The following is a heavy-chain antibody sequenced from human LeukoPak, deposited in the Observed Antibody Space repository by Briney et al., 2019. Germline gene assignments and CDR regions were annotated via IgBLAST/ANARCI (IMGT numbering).Heavy chain of an antibody. CDR2: INMYTANP. CDR3: ARHDNDDDFDY. CDR1: GYTFTRYA. V-gene: IGHV7-4-1*02. Sequence: GASVKVSCKASGYTFTRYAINWLRQAPGQGLEWMGWINMYTANPAYAQGFTERFVFSLDTSVTTAYLQISNLKTADTAVYYCARHDNDDDFDYWGQGTLVTVSS. D-gene: IGHD3-16*01. J-gene: IGHJ4*02.